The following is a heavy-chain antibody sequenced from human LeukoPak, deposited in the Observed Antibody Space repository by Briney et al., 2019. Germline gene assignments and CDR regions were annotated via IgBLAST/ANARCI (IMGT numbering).Heavy chain of an antibody. D-gene: IGHD4-23*01. V-gene: IGHV3-21*01. CDR3: ARDVIPTVVTPGFDY. CDR2: ISSSSSYI. J-gene: IGHJ4*02. Sequence: GGSLRLSCAASGFTFSSYSMNWVRQAPGKGLEWVSSISSSSSYIYYADSVKGRFTISRDNAKNSLYLQMNSLRAEDTAVYYCARDVIPTVVTPGFDYWGQGTLVTVSS. CDR1: GFTFSSYS.